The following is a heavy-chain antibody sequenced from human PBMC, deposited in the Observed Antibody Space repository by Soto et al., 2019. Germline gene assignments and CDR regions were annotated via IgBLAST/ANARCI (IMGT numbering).Heavy chain of an antibody. D-gene: IGHD3-10*01. J-gene: IGHJ4*02. CDR2: ISYDGSNK. Sequence: LSCAASGFTFSSYGMHWVRQAPGKGLEWVAVISYDGSNKYYADSVKGRFTISRDNSKNTLYLQMNSLRAEDTAVYYCAKDYSGYYDLWGQGTLVTVSS. CDR1: GFTFSSYG. CDR3: AKDYSGYYDL. V-gene: IGHV3-30*18.